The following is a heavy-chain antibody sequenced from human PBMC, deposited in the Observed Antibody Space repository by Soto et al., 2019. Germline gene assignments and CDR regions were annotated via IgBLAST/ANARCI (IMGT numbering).Heavy chain of an antibody. CDR2: ISYDGSNK. V-gene: IGHV3-30*18. CDR3: AKDLSGYSYGYYYYYGMDV. D-gene: IGHD5-18*01. J-gene: IGHJ6*02. CDR1: GFTFSSYG. Sequence: QVQLVESGGGVVQPGRSLRLSCAASGFTFSSYGMHWVRQAPGKGLEWVAVISYDGSNKYYADSVKGRFTISGDNSKNTRYLQSNSLGAEDTAVYCCAKDLSGYSYGYYYYYGMDVWGQGTTVTVSS.